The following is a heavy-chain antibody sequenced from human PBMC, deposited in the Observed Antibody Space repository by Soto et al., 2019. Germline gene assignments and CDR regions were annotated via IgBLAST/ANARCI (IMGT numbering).Heavy chain of an antibody. Sequence: GGSISSSSYYWGWIRQPPGKGLEWIGSIYYSGSTYYNPSLKSRVTISVDTSKNQFSLKLSSVTAADTAVYYCARNSILGCGGDCYSGYYFDYWGQGTLVTVSS. CDR3: ARNSILGCGGDCYSGYYFDY. J-gene: IGHJ4*02. V-gene: IGHV4-39*01. CDR2: IYYSGST. D-gene: IGHD2-21*02. CDR1: GGSISSSSYY.